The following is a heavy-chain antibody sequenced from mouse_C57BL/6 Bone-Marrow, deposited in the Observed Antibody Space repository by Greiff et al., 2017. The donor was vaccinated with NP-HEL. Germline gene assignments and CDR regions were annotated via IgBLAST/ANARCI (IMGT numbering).Heavy chain of an antibody. V-gene: IGHV10-1*01. CDR1: GFSFNTYA. CDR3: VRHNGGSSYFDY. J-gene: IGHJ2*01. Sequence: EVKLMESGGGLVQPKGSLKLSCAASGFSFNTYAMNWVRQATGKGLEWVARIRSKSNNYATYYADSVKDRFTISRDDSESMLYLQMNNLKTEDTAMYYCVRHNGGSSYFDYWGQGTTLTVSS. CDR2: IRSKSNNYAT. D-gene: IGHD1-1*01.